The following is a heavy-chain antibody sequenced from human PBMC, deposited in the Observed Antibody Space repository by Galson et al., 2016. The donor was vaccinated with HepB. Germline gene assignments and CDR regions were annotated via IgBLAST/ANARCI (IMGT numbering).Heavy chain of an antibody. Sequence: SLRLSCAASGFKFDDYGMSWVRQAPGKGLEWVSGINWNGGSTGYVDSVKGRFTISRDNAKNSLYLQMDSLRAEDTALYYCARATPYYDILTGYDNYYFDYWGQGTLVTVST. D-gene: IGHD3-9*01. CDR2: INWNGGST. V-gene: IGHV3-20*04. J-gene: IGHJ4*02. CDR3: ARATPYYDILTGYDNYYFDY. CDR1: GFKFDDYG.